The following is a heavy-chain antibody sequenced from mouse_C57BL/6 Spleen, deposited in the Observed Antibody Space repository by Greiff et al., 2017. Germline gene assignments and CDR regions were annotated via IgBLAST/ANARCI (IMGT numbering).Heavy chain of an antibody. CDR1: GYTFTSYW. J-gene: IGHJ1*03. CDR3: ARYYYEEYFDV. Sequence: QVQQQQSGAELAKPGASVKLSCKASGYTFTSYWMHWVKQRPGQGLEWIGYINPSSGYTKYNQKFKDKATLTADKSSSTAYMQLSSLTYEDSAVYYCARYYYEEYFDVWGTGTTVTVSS. V-gene: IGHV1-7*01. D-gene: IGHD1-1*01. CDR2: INPSSGYT.